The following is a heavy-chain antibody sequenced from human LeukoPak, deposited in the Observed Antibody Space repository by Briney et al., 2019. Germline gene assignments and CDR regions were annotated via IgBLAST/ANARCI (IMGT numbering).Heavy chain of an antibody. D-gene: IGHD4-11*01. CDR2: ISSSSSTI. V-gene: IGHV3-48*01. CDR1: GFTFSSDS. CDR3: ARGDYRNYPWNY. Sequence: GSLRLSCAASGFTFSSDSMNWVRQAPGKGLEWVSYISSSSSTIYYADSVKGRFTISRDNAKNSLYLQMNSLRAEDTAAYDCARGDYRNYPWNYWGQGTLVTVSS. J-gene: IGHJ4*02.